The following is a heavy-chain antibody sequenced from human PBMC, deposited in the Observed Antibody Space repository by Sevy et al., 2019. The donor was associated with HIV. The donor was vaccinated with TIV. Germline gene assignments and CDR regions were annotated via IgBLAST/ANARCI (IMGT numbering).Heavy chain of an antibody. CDR1: GFTFSSYG. CDR3: AKAPVVDWESLDY. J-gene: IGHJ4*02. V-gene: IGHV3-23*01. D-gene: IGHD1-26*01. CDR2: ISGSGGLT. Sequence: GGSLRLSCAASGFTFSSYGMHWVRQAPGKGLEWVSAISGSGGLTYYADSVKGRFTISRDNSKNTLYLHMNSLRAEDTAVYYCAKAPVVDWESLDYWGQGTLVTVSS.